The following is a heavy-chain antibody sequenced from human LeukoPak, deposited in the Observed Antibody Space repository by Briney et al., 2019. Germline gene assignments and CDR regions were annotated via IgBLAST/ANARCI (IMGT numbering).Heavy chain of an antibody. J-gene: IGHJ4*02. CDR3: VSHSDSLTSYCFDY. Sequence: GGSLRLSCAASGFTVSNNYMSWVRQAPGKGLEWVSIIYSGGDTYYADSVKGRSTISRDNSKNTMSLQMNSLRADDTAVYYCVSHSDSLTSYCFDYWGQGTLVTVSS. D-gene: IGHD3-9*01. CDR1: GFTVSNNY. V-gene: IGHV3-53*01. CDR2: IYSGGDT.